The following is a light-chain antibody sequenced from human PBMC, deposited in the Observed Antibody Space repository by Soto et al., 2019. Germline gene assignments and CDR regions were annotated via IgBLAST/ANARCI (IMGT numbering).Light chain of an antibody. J-gene: IGKJ1*01. CDR3: QQYNTWPPET. CDR1: QTVRNN. Sequence: EFVLTQSPGTLSLSPGERATLSCRASQTVRNNYLAWYQQKPGQAPRLLIYDASTRATGIPARFSGSGSGTGFTLTISSLQSEDFAVYYCQQYNTWPPETFGQGTKVDI. V-gene: IGKV3-15*01. CDR2: DAS.